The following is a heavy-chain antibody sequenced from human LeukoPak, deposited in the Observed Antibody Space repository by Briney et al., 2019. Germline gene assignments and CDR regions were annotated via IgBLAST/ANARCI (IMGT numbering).Heavy chain of an antibody. CDR2: IIPILGIA. Sequence: RASVKVSCKASGGTFSSYAINWVRQAPGQGLEWMGRIIPILGIANYAQKFQGRVTITADTSTSTAYMELRSLRSDDTAVYYCARGRPGAAPFYWGQGTLVTVSS. J-gene: IGHJ4*02. D-gene: IGHD6-6*01. CDR1: GGTFSSYA. V-gene: IGHV1-69*04. CDR3: ARGRPGAAPFY.